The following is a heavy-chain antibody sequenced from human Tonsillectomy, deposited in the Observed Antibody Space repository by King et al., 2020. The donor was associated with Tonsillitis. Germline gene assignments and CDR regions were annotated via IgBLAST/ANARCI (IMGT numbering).Heavy chain of an antibody. J-gene: IGHJ4*02. V-gene: IGHV3-21*01. Sequence: QLVQSGGGLVKPGESLRLSCVGSGFTFSLSTLNWVRQAPGKGLEWVSSISRSSSPKCYADSLKGRSTIARDNGKNSVYLEVNGLTVEDTGVYYCVRGDRRDFWGQGTLVTVSS. CDR2: ISRSSSPK. CDR1: GFTFSLST. D-gene: IGHD3-10*01. CDR3: VRGDRRDF.